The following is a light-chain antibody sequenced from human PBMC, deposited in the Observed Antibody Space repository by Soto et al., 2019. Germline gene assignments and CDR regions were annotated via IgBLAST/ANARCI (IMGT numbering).Light chain of an antibody. J-gene: IGKJ4*01. CDR2: GAS. CDR3: QQYNNCPPLT. CDR1: QSVSGN. V-gene: IGKV3-15*01. Sequence: EIVMTQSPATLSVSPGERATLSCRASQSVSGNLAWYQQKPGQAPRLLIYGASTRATGIPARFSGSGSGTEFTLTISSLQSEDFSVYYCQQYNNCPPLTFGGGTKVEIK.